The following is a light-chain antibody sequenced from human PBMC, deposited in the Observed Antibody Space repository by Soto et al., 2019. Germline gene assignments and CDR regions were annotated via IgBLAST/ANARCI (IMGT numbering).Light chain of an antibody. J-gene: IGLJ2*01. Sequence: QSVLTQSPSVSAAPGQKVTISCSGSSSNIGNNYVSWYQQLPGTAPQLLIYDNNKRPSGIPDQFSGSKSGTSGTLDITGLQTGDEADYYCATWDGSLPGEVFGGGTKLTVL. CDR3: ATWDGSLPGEV. CDR1: SSNIGNNY. V-gene: IGLV1-51*01. CDR2: DNN.